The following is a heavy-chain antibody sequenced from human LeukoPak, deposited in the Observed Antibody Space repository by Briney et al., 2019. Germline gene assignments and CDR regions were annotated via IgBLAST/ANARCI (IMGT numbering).Heavy chain of an antibody. D-gene: IGHD3-22*01. J-gene: IGHJ6*02. Sequence: PSQTLSLTCTVSGDSISSGGHYWSWIRQHPGKGLEWLGYIYNTGNTYYNPSLKSRITISIDTSKNQFSLKLSSVTAADTAVYFCARALDYYDTSGYYPIHYYFYGMDVWGQGTTVTVSS. V-gene: IGHV4-31*03. CDR3: ARALDYYDTSGYYPIHYYFYGMDV. CDR2: IYNTGNT. CDR1: GDSISSGGHY.